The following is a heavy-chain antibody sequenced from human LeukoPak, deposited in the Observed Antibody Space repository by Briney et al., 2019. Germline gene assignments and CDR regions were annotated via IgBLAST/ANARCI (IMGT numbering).Heavy chain of an antibody. J-gene: IGHJ4*02. Sequence: GGSLRLSCAASGFTVSSNYMSWVRQAPGKGLEWVSVIYSGGSTYYADSVKGRFTISRDNSKNTLYLQLNSLRAEDTAVYYCARDSIGAFDYWGQGTLVTVSS. CDR2: IYSGGST. V-gene: IGHV3-66*02. CDR3: ARDSIGAFDY. CDR1: GFTVSSNY. D-gene: IGHD3-16*01.